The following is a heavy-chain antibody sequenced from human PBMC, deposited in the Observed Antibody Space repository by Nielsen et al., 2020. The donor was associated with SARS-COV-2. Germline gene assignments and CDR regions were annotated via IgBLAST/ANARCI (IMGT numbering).Heavy chain of an antibody. Sequence: SLKISCAASGFTFGDYAMHLGRQAPGKGLEWGSGISWNSGSIGYADSVKGRFTISRDNAKNSLYLQMNSLRAEDTALYYCAKDLSSGDGNFDYWGQGTLVTLFS. CDR3: AKDLSSGDGNFDY. J-gene: IGHJ4*02. CDR1: GFTFGDYA. CDR2: ISWNSGSI. V-gene: IGHV3-9*01. D-gene: IGHD6-19*01.